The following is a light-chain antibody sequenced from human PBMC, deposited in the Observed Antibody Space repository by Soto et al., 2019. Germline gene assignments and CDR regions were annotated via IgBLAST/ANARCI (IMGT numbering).Light chain of an antibody. Sequence: DIQMTHSPSTLSASVGDRVTITCRASQTISSWLAWYQQKPGKAPKLLIYKTSSLESGVPSRFSGSGSGTEFSLTISNLQPDDFATYYCQQYNSYLWTFGRGTKVDIK. CDR3: QQYNSYLWT. V-gene: IGKV1-5*03. CDR1: QTISSW. CDR2: KTS. J-gene: IGKJ1*01.